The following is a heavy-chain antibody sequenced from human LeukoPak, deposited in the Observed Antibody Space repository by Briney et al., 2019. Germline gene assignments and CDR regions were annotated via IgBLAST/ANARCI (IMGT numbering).Heavy chain of an antibody. J-gene: IGHJ4*02. CDR2: ISYDGSNK. CDR1: GFTFSSYG. D-gene: IGHD6-13*01. V-gene: IGHV3-30*18. Sequence: SGGSLRLSCAASGFTFSSYGMHWVRQAPGKGLEWVAVISYDGSNKYYADSVKGRFTISRDNSKNTLYLQMNSLRAEDTAVYYCAKRMWQQLFTFDYWGQGTLVTVSS. CDR3: AKRMWQQLFTFDY.